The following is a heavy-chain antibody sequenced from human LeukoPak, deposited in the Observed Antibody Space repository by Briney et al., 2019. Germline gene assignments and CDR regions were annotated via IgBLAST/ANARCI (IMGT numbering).Heavy chain of an antibody. CDR3: ARDDIHYYGSGSYYTSYYFDY. J-gene: IGHJ4*02. V-gene: IGHV3-21*01. D-gene: IGHD3-10*01. CDR2: ISSSSYI. CDR1: GFTFSSYS. Sequence: GRSLRLSCAASGFTFSSYSMNWVRQAPGKGLEWVSSISSSSYIYYADSVKGRLTISRDNAKNSLYLQMNSLRAADTAVYYCARDDIHYYGSGSYYTSYYFDYWGQGTLVTVSS.